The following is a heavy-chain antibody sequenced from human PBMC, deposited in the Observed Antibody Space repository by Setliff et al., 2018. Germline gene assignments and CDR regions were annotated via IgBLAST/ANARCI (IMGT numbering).Heavy chain of an antibody. CDR3: ARATRDSDGWYYEYSWFDP. Sequence: GASVKVSCKASGFVFITYAITWVRQAPGQGLEWMGIINPSSGYANYAQKFQGRLTMTRDTSTSTVYMELSSLRSEDTAVYYCARATRDSDGWYYEYSWFDPWGQGTLVTVSS. CDR2: INPSSGYA. V-gene: IGHV1-46*01. D-gene: IGHD6-19*01. CDR1: GFVFITYA. J-gene: IGHJ5*02.